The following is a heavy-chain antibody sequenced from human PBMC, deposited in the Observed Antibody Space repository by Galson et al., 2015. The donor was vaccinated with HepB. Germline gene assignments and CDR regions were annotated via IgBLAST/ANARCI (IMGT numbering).Heavy chain of an antibody. V-gene: IGHV3-30*03. D-gene: IGHD2-15*01. CDR3: ARDCSGGSCFDAFDI. Sequence: SLRLSCAASGFTFSSYGMHWVRQAPGKGLEWVAVISYDGSNKYYADSVKGRFTISRDNSKNTLYLQMNSLRAEDTAVYYCARDCSGGSCFDAFDIWGQGTMVTVSS. CDR2: ISYDGSNK. J-gene: IGHJ3*02. CDR1: GFTFSSYG.